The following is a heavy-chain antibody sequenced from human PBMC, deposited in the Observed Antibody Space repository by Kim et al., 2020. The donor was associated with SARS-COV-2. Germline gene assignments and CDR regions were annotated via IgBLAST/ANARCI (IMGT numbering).Heavy chain of an antibody. Sequence: VKGLFTISRENSKNTLYLKMNSLRAEDTAVYYCASVSPVMVRGVIGAFDIWGQGTMVTVSS. J-gene: IGHJ3*02. V-gene: IGHV3-30*07. CDR3: ASVSPVMVRGVIGAFDI. D-gene: IGHD3-10*01.